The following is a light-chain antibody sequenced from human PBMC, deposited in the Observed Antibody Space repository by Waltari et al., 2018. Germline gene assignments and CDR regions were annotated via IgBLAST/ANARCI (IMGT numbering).Light chain of an antibody. J-gene: IGLJ1*01. CDR2: DVS. CDR3: SSYSTNITPYV. CDR1: SSDVGGYNH. V-gene: IGLV2-14*03. Sequence: QSALTQPASVSGSPGQSITISCTGTSSDVGGYNHVSWYQQHPGKAPKLMIYDVSSRPSGVSNRFFGSKSGNTASLTISGLQAEDEAVYFCSSYSTNITPYVFGTGTKVTVL.